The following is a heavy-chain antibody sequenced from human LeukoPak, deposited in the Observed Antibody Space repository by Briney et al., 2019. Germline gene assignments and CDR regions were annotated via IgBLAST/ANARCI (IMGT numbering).Heavy chain of an antibody. CDR1: GFTFSSYW. CDR3: AREASGYYQNWFDP. J-gene: IGHJ5*02. D-gene: IGHD3-22*01. V-gene: IGHV3-7*01. Sequence: GGSLRLSCAASGFTFSSYWMSWVRQAPGKGLEWVANIKQDGSEKYYVDSVKGRFTISRDNAKNSLYLQMNSLRAEDTAVYYCAREASGYYQNWFDPWGQGTLVTVSS. CDR2: IKQDGSEK.